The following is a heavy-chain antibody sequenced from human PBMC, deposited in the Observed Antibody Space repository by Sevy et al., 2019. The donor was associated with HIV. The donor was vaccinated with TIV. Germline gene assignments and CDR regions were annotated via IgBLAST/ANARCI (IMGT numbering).Heavy chain of an antibody. CDR2: ISSSSSTI. Sequence: GGSLRLSCAASGFTFSSYSMNWVRQAPGKGLEWVSYISSSSSTIYYADSVKGRFTISRDNSKNTLYLQMNSLRVEDTAVYFCARGGDFNDRSAKRDFDYWGQGTLVTVSS. D-gene: IGHD3-22*01. CDR1: GFTFSSYS. V-gene: IGHV3-48*01. CDR3: ARGGDFNDRSAKRDFDY. J-gene: IGHJ4*02.